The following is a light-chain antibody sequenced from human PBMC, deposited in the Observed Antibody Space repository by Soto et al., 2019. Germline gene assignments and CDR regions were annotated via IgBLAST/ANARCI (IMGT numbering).Light chain of an antibody. CDR1: SSDVGGYNY. J-gene: IGLJ1*01. V-gene: IGLV2-11*01. CDR3: CSYAGSYTDYV. Sequence: QSVLKQPRSVSGAPGQSVTISCPGTSSDVGGYNYVSWYQQHPGKAPKLMIYDVSKRPSGVPDRFSGSKSGNTASLTISGLQAEDEADYYCCSYAGSYTDYVFGTGTKVTVL. CDR2: DVS.